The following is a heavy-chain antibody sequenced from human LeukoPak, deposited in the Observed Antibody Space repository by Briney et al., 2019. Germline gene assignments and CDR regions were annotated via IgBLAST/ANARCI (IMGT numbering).Heavy chain of an antibody. Sequence: PSETLSLTCAVYGGSFSGYYWSWIRQHPGKGLEWIGYIYYSGSTYYNPSLKSRVTISVDTSKNQFSLKLSSVTAADTAVYYCARELARGFDYWGQGTLVTVSS. J-gene: IGHJ4*02. CDR3: ARELARGFDY. V-gene: IGHV4-31*11. D-gene: IGHD3-10*01. CDR1: GGSFSGYY. CDR2: IYYSGST.